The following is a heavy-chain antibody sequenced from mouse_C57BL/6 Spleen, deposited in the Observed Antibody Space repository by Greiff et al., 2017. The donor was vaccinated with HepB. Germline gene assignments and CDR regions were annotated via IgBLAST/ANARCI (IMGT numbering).Heavy chain of an antibody. Sequence: VKLQESGAELVKPGASVKLSCKASGYTFTSYWMHWVKQRPGQGLEWIGMIHPNSGSTNYNEKFKSKATLTVDKSSSTAYMQLSSLTSEDSAVYYCARSGITPADWYFDVWGTGTTVTVSS. J-gene: IGHJ1*03. V-gene: IGHV1-64*01. CDR2: IHPNSGST. CDR3: ARSGITPADWYFDV. D-gene: IGHD1-1*01. CDR1: GYTFTSYW.